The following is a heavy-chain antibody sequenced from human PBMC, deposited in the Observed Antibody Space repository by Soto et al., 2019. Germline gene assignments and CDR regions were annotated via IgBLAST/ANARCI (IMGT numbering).Heavy chain of an antibody. CDR2: ISSSSSTI. V-gene: IGHV3-48*02. D-gene: IGHD2-2*03. Sequence: EVQLVESGGGLVQPGGSLRLSCAASGFTFSSYSMNWVRQAPGKGLEWVSYISSSSSTIYYADSVKGRFTIYRDNAKNSLYLQMNRLRDEDTAVYYCARDSPATQMDFVLVPAAYFDYWGQGTLVTVSS. CDR1: GFTFSSYS. J-gene: IGHJ4*02. CDR3: ARDSPATQMDFVLVPAAYFDY.